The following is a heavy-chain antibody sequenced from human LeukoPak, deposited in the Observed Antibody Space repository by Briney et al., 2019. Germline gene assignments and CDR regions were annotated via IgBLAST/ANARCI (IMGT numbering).Heavy chain of an antibody. CDR3: AKDRLISYGDYVETFDI. Sequence: GGSLRFSCAASGFTFSSYAMSWVRQAPGKGLEWVSAISGSGGSTYYADSVKGRFTISRDNSKNTLYLQMNSLRAEDTAVYYCAKDRLISYGDYVETFDIWGQGTMVTVSS. V-gene: IGHV3-23*01. D-gene: IGHD4-17*01. CDR2: ISGSGGST. J-gene: IGHJ3*02. CDR1: GFTFSSYA.